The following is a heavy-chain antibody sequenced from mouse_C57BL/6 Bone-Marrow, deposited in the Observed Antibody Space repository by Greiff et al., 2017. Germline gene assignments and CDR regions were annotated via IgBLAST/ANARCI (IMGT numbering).Heavy chain of an antibody. CDR1: GYSITSGYY. D-gene: IGHD2-3*01. V-gene: IGHV3-6*01. CDR3: ARVGNGYYDWVGLAY. Sequence: EVKLMESGPGLVKPSQSLSLTCSVTGYSITSGYYWNWIRQFPGNKLEWMGYISYDGSNNYNPSLKNRISITRDTSKNQFFLKLNSVTTEDTATYYCARVGNGYYDWVGLAYGGQGTLVTVSA. CDR2: ISYDGSN. J-gene: IGHJ3*01.